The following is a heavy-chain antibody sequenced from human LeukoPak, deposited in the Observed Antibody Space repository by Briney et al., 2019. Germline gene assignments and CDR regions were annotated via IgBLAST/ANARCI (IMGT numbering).Heavy chain of an antibody. CDR1: GDSVSSNSGA. V-gene: IGHV6-1*01. Sequence: SQTLSLTCAISGDSVSSNSGAWNWIRQSPSRGLEWLGRTNYRSKWYNDYAVSVKSRIIINPDTSKNQFSLQLNSVTPEDTAVYYCARWYNEAFDIWGQGTMVTVSS. CDR3: ARWYNEAFDI. CDR2: TNYRSKWYN. J-gene: IGHJ3*02. D-gene: IGHD1-14*01.